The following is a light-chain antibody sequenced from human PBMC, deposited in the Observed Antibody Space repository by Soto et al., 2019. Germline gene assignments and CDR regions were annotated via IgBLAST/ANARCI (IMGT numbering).Light chain of an antibody. J-gene: IGKJ5*01. CDR2: KAS. CDR1: QTISSW. Sequence: DIQMTQSPSTLSGSVVDRVTITCRASQTISSWLAWYQQKPGKAPKLLIYKASTLKSGVPSRFSGTGSGTEFTLTIDRLQPDDFATYYCQQYHTSSITFGQGTRLEIK. CDR3: QQYHTSSIT. V-gene: IGKV1-5*03.